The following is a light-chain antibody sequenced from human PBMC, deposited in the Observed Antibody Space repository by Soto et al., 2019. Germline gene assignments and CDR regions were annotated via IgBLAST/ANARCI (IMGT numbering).Light chain of an antibody. CDR1: SSDVGTYNG. V-gene: IGLV2-18*02. CDR2: EVT. J-gene: IGLJ1*01. Sequence: QSVLTQPPSVSGSPGQSVTISCTGTSSDVGTYNGVSWYQQPPDTAPKLMIYEVTKRPSGVSDRFSGSKAGNTASLTISGLQAEDEADYYCSSYTSSSTYVFGTGTKVTV. CDR3: SSYTSSSTYV.